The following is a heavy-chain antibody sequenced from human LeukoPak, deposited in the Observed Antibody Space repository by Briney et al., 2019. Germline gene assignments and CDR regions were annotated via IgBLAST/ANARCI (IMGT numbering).Heavy chain of an antibody. V-gene: IGHV1-69*05. Sequence: GASVKVSCKASGGTFTSSTINWVRQAPGQGLEWMGGIIPTFATANYARKFQGRVTITTDESTSTTYMALSSLTSEDTAVYYCARGKAAVEGYDYYYIDVWGKGTTVIVSS. CDR2: IIPTFATA. CDR1: GGTFTSST. J-gene: IGHJ6*03. CDR3: ARGKAAVEGYDYYYIDV. D-gene: IGHD6-13*01.